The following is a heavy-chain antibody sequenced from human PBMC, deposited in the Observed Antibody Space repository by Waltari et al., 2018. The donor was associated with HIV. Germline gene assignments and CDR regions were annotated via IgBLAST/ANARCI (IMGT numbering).Heavy chain of an antibody. D-gene: IGHD5-12*01. J-gene: IGHJ6*02. CDR3: AKDIGGYDSFYYYYGMDV. Sequence: GGALRLSCAASGFTFDDYTMHWVRQAPGKGLEWVSLISWDGGSTYYADSVKGRFTISRDNSKNSLYLQMNSLRTEDTALYYCAKDIGGYDSFYYYYGMDVWGQGTTVTVSS. CDR2: ISWDGGST. CDR1: GFTFDDYT. V-gene: IGHV3-43*01.